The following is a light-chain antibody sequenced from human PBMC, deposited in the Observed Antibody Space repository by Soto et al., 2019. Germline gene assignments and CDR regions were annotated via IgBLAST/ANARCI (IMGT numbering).Light chain of an antibody. CDR3: QQDAASPRT. J-gene: IGKJ1*01. CDR2: GAS. V-gene: IGKV3-20*01. Sequence: EVVLTQSPGTLSLSPRERATLSCRASPSVSNNYLAWYQHKPGQAPRLLIYGASNRAPGIPDRFSGSGSGPDCTLTISRLEPEDFAVYYCQQDAASPRTFGQGTLVEVK. CDR1: PSVSNNY.